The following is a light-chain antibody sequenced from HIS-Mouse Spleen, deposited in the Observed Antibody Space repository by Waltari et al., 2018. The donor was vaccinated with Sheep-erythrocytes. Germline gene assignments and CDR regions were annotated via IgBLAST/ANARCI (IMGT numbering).Light chain of an antibody. J-gene: IGKJ4*01. CDR1: QSVLYSSNNKNY. CDR3: QQYYSTLT. CDR2: WAS. Sequence: DIVMTQSPDSLAVSLGERATINGKPSQSVLYSSNNKNYLAWYQQKPGQPPKLLIYWASTRESGVPDRFSGSGSGTDFTLTISSLQAEDVAVYYCQQYYSTLTFGGGTKVEIK. V-gene: IGKV4-1*01.